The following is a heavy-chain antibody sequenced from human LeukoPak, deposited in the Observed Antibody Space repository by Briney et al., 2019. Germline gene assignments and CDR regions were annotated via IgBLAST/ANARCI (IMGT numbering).Heavy chain of an antibody. Sequence: GASVKVSCKASGYTFTSYAMHWVRQAPGQRLEWMGWINAGNGNTKYSQKFQGRVTITRDTSASTAYRELSSLRSEDTAVYYCAIMVRGVIGAFDIWGQGTMVTVSS. CDR3: AIMVRGVIGAFDI. V-gene: IGHV1-3*01. CDR1: GYTFTSYA. CDR2: INAGNGNT. J-gene: IGHJ3*02. D-gene: IGHD3-10*01.